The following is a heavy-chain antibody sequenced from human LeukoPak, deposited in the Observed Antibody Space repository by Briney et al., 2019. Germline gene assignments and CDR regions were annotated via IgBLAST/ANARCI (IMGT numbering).Heavy chain of an antibody. CDR2: INPSGGST. CDR3: ARGVEDFWSGPPNMDV. V-gene: IGHV1-46*01. D-gene: IGHD3-3*01. Sequence: ASVKVSCKASGYTFTSYYMHWVRQAPGQGLEWMGIINPSGGSTSYAQKFQGRVTMTRDTSTSTVYMELSSLRSEDTAEYYCARGVEDFWSGPPNMDVWGKGTTVTVSS. J-gene: IGHJ6*03. CDR1: GYTFTSYY.